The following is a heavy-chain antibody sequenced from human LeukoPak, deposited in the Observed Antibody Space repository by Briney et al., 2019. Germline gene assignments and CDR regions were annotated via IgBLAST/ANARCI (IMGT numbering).Heavy chain of an antibody. D-gene: IGHD6-6*01. CDR3: ARYGSSSLRAGYYYYMDV. Sequence: GGSLRLSCAASGFTFSSYSMNWVRQAPGKGLEWVSSISSSSSYIYYADSVKGRFTISRDNAKNSLYLQMNSLRAEDTAVYYCARYGSSSLRAGYYYYMDVWGKGTTVTVSS. CDR1: GFTFSSYS. CDR2: ISSSSSYI. V-gene: IGHV3-21*04. J-gene: IGHJ6*03.